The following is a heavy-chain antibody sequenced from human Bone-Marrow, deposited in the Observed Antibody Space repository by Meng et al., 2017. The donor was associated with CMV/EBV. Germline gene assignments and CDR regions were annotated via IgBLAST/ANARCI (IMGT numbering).Heavy chain of an antibody. J-gene: IGHJ6*02. CDR1: GFTFSSYW. CDR2: IKQDGSER. D-gene: IGHD3-10*01. V-gene: IGHV3-7*01. Sequence: GESLKISCAATGFTFSSYWMSWVRQAPGKGLEWVANIKQDGSERYFVDSVKGRFSLSRDNAKNTLYMQMDSLRDEDTAVYYCARGKGHFGDELPYYYSVDAWGQGTTVTVSS. CDR3: ARGKGHFGDELPYYYSVDA.